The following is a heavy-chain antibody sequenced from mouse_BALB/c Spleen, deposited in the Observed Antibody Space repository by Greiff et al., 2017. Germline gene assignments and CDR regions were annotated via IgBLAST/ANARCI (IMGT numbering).Heavy chain of an antibody. CDR2: ISSGGST. Sequence: EVKLVESGGGLVKPGGSLKLSCAASGFTFSSYAMSWVRQTPEKRLEWVASISSGGSTYYPDSVKGRFTISRDNARNILYLQMSSLRSEDTAMYYCARDGDYDPYAMDYWGQGTSVTVSS. J-gene: IGHJ4*01. D-gene: IGHD2-4*01. CDR3: ARDGDYDPYAMDY. V-gene: IGHV5-6-5*01. CDR1: GFTFSSYA.